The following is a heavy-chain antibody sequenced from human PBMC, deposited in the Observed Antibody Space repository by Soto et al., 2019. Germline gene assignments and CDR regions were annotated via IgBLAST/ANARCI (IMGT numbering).Heavy chain of an antibody. CDR1: GFSFSAYT. J-gene: IGHJ4*02. CDR2: ISTSGGTT. D-gene: IGHD3-10*01. V-gene: IGHV3-23*01. Sequence: HLGGSLRLSCVASGFSFSAYTMTWVRQAPGKGLEWVSSISTSGGTTYYADSVKGRFIISRDHFKNTLYLQMNSLRADDTAIFYCARFPNYYGSGSDYQYYFDSWGLGTLVTVT. CDR3: ARFPNYYGSGSDYQYYFDS.